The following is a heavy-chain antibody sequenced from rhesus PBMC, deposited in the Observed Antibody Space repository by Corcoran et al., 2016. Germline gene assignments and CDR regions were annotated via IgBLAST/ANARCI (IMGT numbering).Heavy chain of an antibody. Sequence: QLQLQESGPGLVKPSETLSVSCAVSGGSISGSYWSWIRQAPGKGLEWIEYIDGSGSSTNYNPSLKSRVTLSIDTSRNQLSLKLSSVTTADTTVYYCARDRSSYYDYWSQGVLVTVSS. CDR1: GGSISGSY. V-gene: IGHV4-169*02. CDR3: ARDRSSYYDY. D-gene: IGHD4-29*01. CDR2: IDGSGSST. J-gene: IGHJ4*01.